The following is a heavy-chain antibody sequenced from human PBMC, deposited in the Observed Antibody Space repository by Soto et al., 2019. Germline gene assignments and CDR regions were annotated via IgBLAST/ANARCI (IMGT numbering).Heavy chain of an antibody. J-gene: IGHJ5*02. CDR2: IYYSGST. V-gene: IGHV4-31*03. CDR3: ARGAGYDSSGYPIPTLYNWFDP. D-gene: IGHD3-22*01. CDR1: GGSISSGGYY. Sequence: LTCTVSGGSISSGGYYWSWIRQHPGKGLEWIGYIYYSGSTYYNPSLKSRVTISVDTSKNQFSLKLSSVTAADTAVYYCARGAGYDSSGYPIPTLYNWFDPWGQGTLVTVSS.